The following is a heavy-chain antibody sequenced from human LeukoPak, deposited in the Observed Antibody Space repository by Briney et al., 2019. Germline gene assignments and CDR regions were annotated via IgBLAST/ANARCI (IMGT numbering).Heavy chain of an antibody. CDR1: GFTLNSYW. D-gene: IGHD1-26*01. CDR3: ARGAHVLDI. V-gene: IGHV3-74*01. CDR2: INSDESST. J-gene: IGHJ3*02. Sequence: PGGSLRLSCAASGFTLNSYWMHWVRQAPGKGRVWVSRINSDESSTTYVDSVKGRFTISRDNAKNTLYLQMDSLRVEDTAVYFCARGAHVLDIWGQGTMVTVSS.